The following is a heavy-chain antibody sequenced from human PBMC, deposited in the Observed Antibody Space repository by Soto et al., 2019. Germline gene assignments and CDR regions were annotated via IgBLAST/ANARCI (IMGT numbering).Heavy chain of an antibody. CDR1: GYTFTGYG. D-gene: IGHD2-8*01. Sequence: GASVKVSCKASGYTFTGYGISWVRQAPGQGREWMGWISAYNGNTNYAQKLQGRVTMTTDTSTSTAYMELRSLRSDDTAVYYCARDGERTNGVCSVYHLDVWGKGTTVTVSS. V-gene: IGHV1-18*01. CDR3: ARDGERTNGVCSVYHLDV. J-gene: IGHJ6*03. CDR2: ISAYNGNT.